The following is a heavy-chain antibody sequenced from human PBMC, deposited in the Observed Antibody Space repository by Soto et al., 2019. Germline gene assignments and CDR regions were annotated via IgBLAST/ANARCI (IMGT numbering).Heavy chain of an antibody. D-gene: IGHD3-9*01. Sequence: ASVKVSCKASGYTFTGYYMHWVRQAPGQGLEWMGWINPNSGGTNYAQKFQGWVTMTRDTSISTAYMELSRLRSDDTAVYYCASTYYDILTGHPDAFDIWGQGTMVTVS. J-gene: IGHJ3*02. CDR1: GYTFTGYY. V-gene: IGHV1-2*04. CDR2: INPNSGGT. CDR3: ASTYYDILTGHPDAFDI.